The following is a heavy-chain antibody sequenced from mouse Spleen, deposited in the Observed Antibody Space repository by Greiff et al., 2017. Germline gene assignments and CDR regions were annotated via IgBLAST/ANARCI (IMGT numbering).Heavy chain of an antibody. J-gene: IGHJ3*01. Sequence: QVQLQQSGAELARPGASVKMSCKASGYTFTSYTMHWVKQRPGQGLEWIGYINPSSGYTKYNQKFKDKATLTADKSSSTAYMQLSSLTYEDSAVYYCAGHYYGTGFAYWGQGTLVTVSA. CDR2: INPSSGYT. V-gene: IGHV1-4*01. D-gene: IGHD1-2*01. CDR3: AGHYYGTGFAY. CDR1: GYTFTSYT.